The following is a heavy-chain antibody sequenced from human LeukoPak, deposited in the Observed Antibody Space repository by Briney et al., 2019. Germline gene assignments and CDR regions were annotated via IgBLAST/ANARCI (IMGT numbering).Heavy chain of an antibody. CDR1: GFSFSSYG. CDR3: AKVLYGDPYFGS. Sequence: PGGSLRLSCAASGFSFSSYGMHWVRQAPGKGLEWVAFVRYDGINKYYAGPVKGRFTISRDNSKNTLYLQMNSLRAEDTAMYYCAKVLYGDPYFGSWGQGALVTVSS. V-gene: IGHV3-30*02. J-gene: IGHJ4*02. CDR2: VRYDGINK. D-gene: IGHD4-17*01.